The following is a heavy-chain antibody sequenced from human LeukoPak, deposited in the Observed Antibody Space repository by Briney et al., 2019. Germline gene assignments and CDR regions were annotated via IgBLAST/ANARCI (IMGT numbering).Heavy chain of an antibody. Sequence: SETLSLTCTVSGGSISSYYWSWIRQPPGKGLEWIGYIYTSGSTNYNPSLKSRVTISVDTSKNQFSLKLSSVTAADTAVYYCVRQAYSSSSFLWTDYYYYYMDVWGKGTTVTVSS. CDR3: VRQAYSSSSFLWTDYYYYYMDV. CDR2: IYTSGST. D-gene: IGHD6-6*01. J-gene: IGHJ6*03. V-gene: IGHV4-4*09. CDR1: GGSISSYY.